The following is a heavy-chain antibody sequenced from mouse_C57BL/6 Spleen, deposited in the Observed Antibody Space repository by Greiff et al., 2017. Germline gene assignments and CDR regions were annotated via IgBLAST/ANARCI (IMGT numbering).Heavy chain of an antibody. Sequence: QVQLQQSGAELVRPGTSVKVSCKASGYAFTNYLIEWVKQRPGQGLEWIGVINPGGGGTNYNEKFKGKATLTVDKSSSTAYMQLSSLTSEDSAVXFCARTENDYDGFAYWGQGTLVTVSA. V-gene: IGHV1-54*01. J-gene: IGHJ3*01. CDR2: INPGGGGT. CDR1: GYAFTNYL. D-gene: IGHD2-4*01. CDR3: ARTENDYDGFAY.